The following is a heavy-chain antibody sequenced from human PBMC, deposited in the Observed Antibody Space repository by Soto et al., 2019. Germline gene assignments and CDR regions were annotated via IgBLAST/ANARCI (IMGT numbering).Heavy chain of an antibody. Sequence: EVQLVESGGGLIQPGGSLRLSCAISGFSVRANYMSWVRQAPGKGLDWVSVIYDTDTTYYADSVKGRFIISRDICKNILYLQMNTLRADDTALYYCHGYGYWGQGTLVTVSS. D-gene: IGHD5-18*01. CDR1: GFSVRANY. CDR2: IYDTDTT. CDR3: HGYGY. V-gene: IGHV3-53*01. J-gene: IGHJ4*02.